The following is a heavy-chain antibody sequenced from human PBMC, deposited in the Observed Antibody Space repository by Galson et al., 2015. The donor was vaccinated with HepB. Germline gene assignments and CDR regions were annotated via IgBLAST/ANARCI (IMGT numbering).Heavy chain of an antibody. CDR3: TRERDSTLDY. CDR2: TYYRSKWYN. V-gene: IGHV6-1*01. Sequence: CAISGDSVSTNSAAWTWIRQSPSRGLEWLGRTYYRSKWYNDYAVSVKSRITINPDTSKNQLSLQLNSVTPEDTAVYYCTRERDSTLDYWGQGTLVTVSS. CDR1: GDSVSTNSAA. J-gene: IGHJ4*02. D-gene: IGHD5-24*01.